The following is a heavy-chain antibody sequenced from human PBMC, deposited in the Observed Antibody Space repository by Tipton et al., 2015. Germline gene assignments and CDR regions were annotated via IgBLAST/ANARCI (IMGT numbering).Heavy chain of an antibody. Sequence: TLSLTCTVSGDSISSGRYYWGWIRQPPGKGLECIGIIYSSGSTYYNPSLMSRLTISVDKSKNQFSLKLSSVTAADTAVYFCVRDGRYDILTGHSHQYGMDVWGQGTTVTVSS. J-gene: IGHJ6*02. CDR1: GDSISSGRYY. D-gene: IGHD3-9*01. CDR3: VRDGRYDILTGHSHQYGMDV. CDR2: IYSSGST. V-gene: IGHV4-39*07.